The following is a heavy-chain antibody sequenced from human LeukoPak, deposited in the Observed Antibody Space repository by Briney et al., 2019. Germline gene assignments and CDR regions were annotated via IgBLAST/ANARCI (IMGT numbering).Heavy chain of an antibody. CDR1: GGSISSSSYY. V-gene: IGHV4-39*01. CDR3: ARSKGETYYDSWSGYSVDY. J-gene: IGHJ4*02. D-gene: IGHD3-3*01. CDR2: IYYSGST. Sequence: SETLSLTCTVSGGSISSSSYYWGWIRQPPGKGLEWIGSIYYSGSTYYNPSLKSRVTISVDTSKNQFSLKLSSVTAADTAVYYCARSKGETYYDSWSGYSVDYWGQGTLVTVSS.